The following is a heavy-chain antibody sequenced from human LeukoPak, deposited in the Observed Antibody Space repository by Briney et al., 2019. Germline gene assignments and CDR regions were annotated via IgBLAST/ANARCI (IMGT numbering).Heavy chain of an antibody. CDR2: IYYSGST. D-gene: IGHD1-7*01. CDR3: AIQNYVLTFDY. Sequence: KPSETLSLTCTVSGGSISSYYWSWIRPPPGEGLEWIGYIYYSGSTKYNPPLKCRVTIPVHTSKNQFPLKLSCVTAAPTPVYFCAIQNYVLTFDYWGEGALVTHSS. J-gene: IGHJ4*02. CDR1: GGSISSYY. V-gene: IGHV4-59*01.